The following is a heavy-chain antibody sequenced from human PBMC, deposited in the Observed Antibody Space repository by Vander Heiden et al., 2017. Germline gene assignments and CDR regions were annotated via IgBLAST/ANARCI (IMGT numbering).Heavy chain of an antibody. J-gene: IGHJ6*02. CDR1: GHTFTGYC. D-gene: IGHD6-13*01. Sequence: QVRLVQPGAEVKRPGASVKVPCKASGHTFTGYCMHWVRQAPGQGLEWMGWINPNSGGTNYAQKFQGRVTMTRDTSISTAYMELGRLRSDDTAVYYCARGIAAARDYYGMDVWGQGTTVTVSS. CDR3: ARGIAAARDYYGMDV. V-gene: IGHV1-2*02. CDR2: INPNSGGT.